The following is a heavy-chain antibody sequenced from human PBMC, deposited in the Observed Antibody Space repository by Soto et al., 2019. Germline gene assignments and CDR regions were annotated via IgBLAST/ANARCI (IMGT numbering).Heavy chain of an antibody. V-gene: IGHV4-30-2*01. Sequence: TSETLSLTCTVSGGSISSGGYYWSWIRQHPGKSLEWIGYIYHSGSAYYNPSLKSRVTISVDRSKNQFSLKLSSVTAADTAVYYCARGMTTVTTFDYWGQGTLVTVSS. D-gene: IGHD4-17*01. CDR1: GGSISSGGYY. CDR2: IYHSGSA. J-gene: IGHJ4*02. CDR3: ARGMTTVTTFDY.